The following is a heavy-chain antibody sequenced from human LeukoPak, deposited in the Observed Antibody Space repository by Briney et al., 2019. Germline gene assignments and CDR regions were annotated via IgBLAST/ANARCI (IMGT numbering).Heavy chain of an antibody. J-gene: IGHJ5*02. CDR3: ARESIAAAGTPYFDP. Sequence: PGRSLRLSCAASGFTFSSYGMHWVRQAPGKGLEWVAVIWYDGSNKYYADSVKGRFIISRDNSKNTLYLQMNSLRAEDTAVYYCARESIAAAGTPYFDPWGQGTLVTVSS. V-gene: IGHV3-33*01. D-gene: IGHD6-13*01. CDR1: GFTFSSYG. CDR2: IWYDGSNK.